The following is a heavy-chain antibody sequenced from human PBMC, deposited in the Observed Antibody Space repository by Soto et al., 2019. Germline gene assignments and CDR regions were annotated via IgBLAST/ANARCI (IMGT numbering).Heavy chain of an antibody. CDR3: AKDNIKNAPAAGYYYGMDV. D-gene: IGHD1-1*01. CDR2: ISGSGGST. CDR1: GFTFSSYA. V-gene: IGHV3-23*01. Sequence: GGSLRLSCAASGFTFSSYAMSWVRQAPGKGLEWVSAISGSGGSTYYADSVKGRFTISRDNSKNTLYLQMNSLRAEDTAVYYCAKDNIKNAPAAGYYYGMDVWGQGTTVTVS. J-gene: IGHJ6*02.